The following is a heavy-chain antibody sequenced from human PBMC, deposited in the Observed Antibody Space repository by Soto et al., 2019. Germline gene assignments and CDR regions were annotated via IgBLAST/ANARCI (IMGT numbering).Heavy chain of an antibody. CDR1: GFTFDDYA. D-gene: IGHD4-17*01. CDR2: SSWNSGSI. J-gene: IGHJ4*02. V-gene: IGHV3-9*01. Sequence: EVQLVESGGGLVQPGRSLRLSCAASGFTFDDYAMHWVRQAPGKGLEWVSGSSWNSGSIGYADSVKGRFTISRDNAKNSLYMQMNRLRAEDTALYYCAKDNSHYGGNFVCDYWGQGTLVTVSS. CDR3: AKDNSHYGGNFVCDY.